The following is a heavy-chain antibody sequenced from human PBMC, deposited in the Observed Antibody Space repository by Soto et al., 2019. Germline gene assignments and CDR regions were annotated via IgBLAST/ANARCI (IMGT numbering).Heavy chain of an antibody. J-gene: IGHJ6*02. Sequence: SETLSLTCAVYGGSFSGYYWSWIRQPPGKGLEWIGEINHSGSTNYNPSLKSRVTISVDTSKNQFSLKLSSVTAADTAVYYCARGPTRLPGIAAAGGMDVWGQGTTVTVSS. D-gene: IGHD6-13*01. V-gene: IGHV4-34*01. CDR3: ARGPTRLPGIAAAGGMDV. CDR1: GGSFSGYY. CDR2: INHSGST.